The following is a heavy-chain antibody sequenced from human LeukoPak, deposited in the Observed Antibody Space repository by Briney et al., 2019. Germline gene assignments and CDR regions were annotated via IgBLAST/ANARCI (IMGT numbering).Heavy chain of an antibody. J-gene: IGHJ4*02. CDR2: IYYSGST. CDR1: GGSISSYY. D-gene: IGHD1-1*01. Sequence: SQTLSLTCTVSGGSISSYYWSWIRQPPGKGLEWIGYIYYSGSTNYNPSLKSRVTISVDTSKNQFSLKLSSVTAADTAVYYCARVEDTRYYFDYWGQGILVTVSS. CDR3: ARVEDTRYYFDY. V-gene: IGHV4-59*01.